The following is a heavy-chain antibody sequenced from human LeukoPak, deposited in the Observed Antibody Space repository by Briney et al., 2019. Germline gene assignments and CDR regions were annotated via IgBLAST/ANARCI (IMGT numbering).Heavy chain of an antibody. J-gene: IGHJ4*02. CDR2: IFYSGDT. D-gene: IGHD3-10*01. CDR1: RGSVNSYY. CDR3: ARAGGSGSPGYFDH. Sequence: SETLSLTCTVSRGSVNSYYWSWIRQPPGKGLEWIGYIFYSGDTNYNPSLKSRVTISVDTSQNQFSLRLSSVTAADTAVYYCARAGGSGSPGYFDHWGQGTLVTVSS. V-gene: IGHV4-59*02.